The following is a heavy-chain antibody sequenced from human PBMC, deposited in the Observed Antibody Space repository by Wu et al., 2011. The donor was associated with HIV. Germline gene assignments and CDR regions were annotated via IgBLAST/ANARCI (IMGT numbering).Heavy chain of an antibody. V-gene: IGHV1-69-2*01. Sequence: EVQLVQSGAEVKKPGATVKISCKVSGYTFSDYYMHWVQQAPGKGLEWMGFVDPEDGETKYAEKFQGRVTMTRDTSTSTGYMELSSLRSEDTAVYYCARRAWLGPHYYFDYWGQGTLVTVSS. CDR3: ARRAWLGPHYYFDY. CDR2: VDPEDGET. D-gene: IGHD3-10*01. CDR1: GYTFSDYY. J-gene: IGHJ4*02.